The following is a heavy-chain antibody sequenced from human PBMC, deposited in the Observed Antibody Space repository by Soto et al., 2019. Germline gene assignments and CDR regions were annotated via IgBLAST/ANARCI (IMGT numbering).Heavy chain of an antibody. CDR1: GFTFSSYA. V-gene: IGHV3-23*01. D-gene: IGHD6-6*01. CDR3: AKSRRAARLLFDY. CDR2: ISGSGGST. J-gene: IGHJ4*02. Sequence: GSLRLSCAASGFTFSSYAMNWVRQAPGKGLEWVSAISGSGGSTYYADSVKGRFTISRDNSKNTLYLQMNSLRAEDTAVYYCAKSRRAARLLFDYWGQGILVTVSS.